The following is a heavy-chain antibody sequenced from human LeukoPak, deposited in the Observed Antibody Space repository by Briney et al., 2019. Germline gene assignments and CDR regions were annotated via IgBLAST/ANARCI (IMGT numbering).Heavy chain of an antibody. Sequence: PSETLSLTCAVYGWSFSGYYWSWIRQPPGKGLEWIGEINHSGSTNYNPSLKSRVTISVDTSKNQFSLKLSSVTAADTAVYYCARDPSLGSYHIEYFDYWGQGTLVTVSS. CDR3: ARDPSLGSYHIEYFDY. V-gene: IGHV4-34*01. CDR1: GWSFSGYY. CDR2: INHSGST. J-gene: IGHJ4*02. D-gene: IGHD1-26*01.